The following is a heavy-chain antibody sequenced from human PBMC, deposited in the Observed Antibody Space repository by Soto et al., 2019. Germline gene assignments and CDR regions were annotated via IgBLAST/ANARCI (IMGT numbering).Heavy chain of an antibody. CDR2: INAGNGNT. Sequence: ASVKVSFKASGYTFTSYAMHWVRQAPGQRLEWMGWINAGNGNTKYSQKFQGRVTITRDTSASTAYMELSSLRSEDTAVYYCAREHYDFWSGYRYYYYYGMDVWGQGTTVTVSS. V-gene: IGHV1-3*01. CDR1: GYTFTSYA. D-gene: IGHD3-3*01. CDR3: AREHYDFWSGYRYYYYYGMDV. J-gene: IGHJ6*02.